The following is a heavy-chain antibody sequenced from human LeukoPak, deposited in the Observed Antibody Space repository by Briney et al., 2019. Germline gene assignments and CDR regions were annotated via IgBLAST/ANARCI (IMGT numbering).Heavy chain of an antibody. Sequence: PSETLSLTCAVSGGSISSGGYSWSWIRQPPGKGLEWIGYIYHSGSTYYNPSLKSRVTISVDRSKNQFSLKLSSVTAADTAVYYRARGGTDILTGYYPFDYWGQGTLVTVSS. D-gene: IGHD3-9*01. CDR3: ARGGTDILTGYYPFDY. CDR2: IYHSGST. J-gene: IGHJ4*02. V-gene: IGHV4-30-2*01. CDR1: GGSISSGGYS.